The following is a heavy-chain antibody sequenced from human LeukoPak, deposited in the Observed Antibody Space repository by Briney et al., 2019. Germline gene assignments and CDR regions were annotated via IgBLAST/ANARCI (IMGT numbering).Heavy chain of an antibody. Sequence: ASVKVSCKASGYTFTSYYMHWVRQAPGQGLEWMGIINPSGGSTSYAQKFQGRVTMTRDTSTSTVYMELSSVRSEDTAVYYCARDFPYYDFWSGPMGGAFDIWVQGTMVTVSS. D-gene: IGHD3-3*01. CDR1: GYTFTSYY. J-gene: IGHJ3*02. CDR3: ARDFPYYDFWSGPMGGAFDI. CDR2: INPSGGST. V-gene: IGHV1-46*01.